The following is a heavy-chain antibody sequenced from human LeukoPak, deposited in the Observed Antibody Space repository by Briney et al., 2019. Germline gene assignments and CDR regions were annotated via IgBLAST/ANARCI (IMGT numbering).Heavy chain of an antibody. D-gene: IGHD4-23*01. CDR1: GFTFSSYA. J-gene: IGHJ4*02. CDR2: ISGSAGST. V-gene: IGHV3-23*01. CDR3: AKDPTTVVTPYYFDY. Sequence: GGSLRLSCAASGFTFSSYAMSWVRQAPGKGLEWVSAISGSAGSTYHADSVKGRFTISRDNSKNTLYLQMNSLRAEDTAIYYCAKDPTTVVTPYYFDYWGQGTLVTVSS.